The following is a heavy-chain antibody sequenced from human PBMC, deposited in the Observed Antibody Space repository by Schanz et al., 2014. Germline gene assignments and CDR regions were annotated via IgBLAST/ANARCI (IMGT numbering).Heavy chain of an antibody. Sequence: QVQLVQSGADVKKPGASVKVSCKASGYTFTGYSMHWVRQAPGQGLEWMGRINPNSGGTNYAQKFQGRVTMTRDTSISTVYMELTRLTFDDTAIYYCARVYRWQHILGHFDSWGQGSLVTVSS. CDR3: ARVYRWQHILGHFDS. CDR1: GYTFTGYS. V-gene: IGHV1-2*06. D-gene: IGHD6-13*01. CDR2: INPNSGGT. J-gene: IGHJ4*02.